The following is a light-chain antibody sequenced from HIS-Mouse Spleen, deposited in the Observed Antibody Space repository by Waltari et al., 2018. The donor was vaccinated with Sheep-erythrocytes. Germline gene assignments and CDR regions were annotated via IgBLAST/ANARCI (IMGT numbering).Light chain of an antibody. Sequence: DIQMTQSPSSVAASVGDRVTITCRASQGISSWLAWYPQKPGKAPKLLIYAASSLQGGVPSRFSGSGSGTDFTLTISSLQPEDFATYYWQRANSFPVTFGQGTRLEIK. CDR1: QGISSW. V-gene: IGKV1-12*01. CDR3: QRANSFPVT. CDR2: AAS. J-gene: IGKJ5*01.